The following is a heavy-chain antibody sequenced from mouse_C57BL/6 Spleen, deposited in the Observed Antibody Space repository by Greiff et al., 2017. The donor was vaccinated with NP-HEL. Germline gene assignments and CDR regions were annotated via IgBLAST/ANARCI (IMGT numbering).Heavy chain of an antibody. CDR3: ARTVTTVVAHFDY. CDR2: IDPSDSYT. J-gene: IGHJ2*01. V-gene: IGHV1-59*01. Sequence: QVQLQQPGAELVRPGTSVKLSCKASGYTFTSYWMHWVKQRPGQGLEWIGVIDPSDSYTNYNQKFKGKATLTVDTSSSTAYMQLSSLTSEDSAVYYCARTVTTVVAHFDYWGQGTTLTVSS. CDR1: GYTFTSYW. D-gene: IGHD1-1*01.